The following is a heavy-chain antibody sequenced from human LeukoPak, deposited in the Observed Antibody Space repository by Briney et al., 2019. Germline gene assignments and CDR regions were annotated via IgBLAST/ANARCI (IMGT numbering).Heavy chain of an antibody. CDR2: IYYSGST. D-gene: IGHD4-17*01. CDR3: ARIHGDYLFFDY. V-gene: IGHV4-31*03. J-gene: IGHJ4*02. Sequence: SETLSLTCTASGGSISSGGYYWSWIRQHPGKGLEWIGYIYYSGSTYYNPSLKSRVTISVDTSKNQFSLKLSSVTAADTAVYYCARIHGDYLFFDYWGQGTLVTVSS. CDR1: GGSISSGGYY.